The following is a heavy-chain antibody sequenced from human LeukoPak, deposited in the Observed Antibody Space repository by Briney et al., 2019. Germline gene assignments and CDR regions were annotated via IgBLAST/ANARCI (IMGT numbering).Heavy chain of an antibody. Sequence: ASVKASCKASGYTFTGYYMHLVRQATGQGLEWMGRINPNSGGTNYAQKFQGRVTMTRDTSISTAYMELSRLRSDDTAVYYCAGLLWFGEAPWGQGTMVTVSS. CDR2: INPNSGGT. J-gene: IGHJ3*01. CDR3: AGLLWFGEAP. V-gene: IGHV1-2*06. D-gene: IGHD3-10*01. CDR1: GYTFTGYY.